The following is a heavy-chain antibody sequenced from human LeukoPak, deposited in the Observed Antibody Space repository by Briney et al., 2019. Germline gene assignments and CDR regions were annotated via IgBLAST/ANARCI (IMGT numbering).Heavy chain of an antibody. Sequence: SETLSLTCTVSGASISSDDYYWGWIRQPPGKGLEWIGNIHYSGSTYYSPSLETRVTMSADTSNNQVSLRLSSVTAADTAVYFCARSYCTGSTCPRRWFHPWGQGTLVTVSS. V-gene: IGHV4-39*01. CDR2: IHYSGST. CDR1: GASISSDDYY. D-gene: IGHD2-15*01. CDR3: ARSYCTGSTCPRRWFHP. J-gene: IGHJ5*02.